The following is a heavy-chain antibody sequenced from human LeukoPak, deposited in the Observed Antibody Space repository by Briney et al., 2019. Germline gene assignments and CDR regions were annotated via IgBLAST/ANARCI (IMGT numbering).Heavy chain of an antibody. Sequence: PGWSLRLSCAASGFTFSSCGMHWVRQAPGKGLEWVAFIRYDGSNKYYADSVKGRFTISRDNSKNTLYLQMNSLRAEDTAVYYCAKAHYVWGSYRYSFDYWGQGTLVAVSS. V-gene: IGHV3-30*02. CDR3: AKAHYVWGSYRYSFDY. CDR1: GFTFSSCG. J-gene: IGHJ4*02. CDR2: IRYDGSNK. D-gene: IGHD3-16*02.